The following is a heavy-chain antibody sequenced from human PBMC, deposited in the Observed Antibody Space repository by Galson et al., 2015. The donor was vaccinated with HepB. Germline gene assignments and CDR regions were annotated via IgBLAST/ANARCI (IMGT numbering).Heavy chain of an antibody. D-gene: IGHD4-17*01. Sequence: SLRLSCAASGFTFSSYAMHWVRQAPGKGLEWVAVISYDGSNKYYADSVKGRFTISRDNSKNTLYLQMNSLRAEDTAVYYCARPFTGLYGDYEGWGNWFDPWGQGTLVTVSS. CDR2: ISYDGSNK. CDR1: GFTFSSYA. J-gene: IGHJ5*02. V-gene: IGHV3-30*04. CDR3: ARPFTGLYGDYEGWGNWFDP.